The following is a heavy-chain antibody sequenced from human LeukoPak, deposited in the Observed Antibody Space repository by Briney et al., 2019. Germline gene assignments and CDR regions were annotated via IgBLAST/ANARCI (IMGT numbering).Heavy chain of an antibody. V-gene: IGHV3-21*01. CDR1: GFNFSSYS. CDR3: ARAYSERYGLGYYYMDV. D-gene: IGHD1-26*01. J-gene: IGHJ6*03. CDR2: ISSSSSYI. Sequence: GGSLXXSCAASGFNFSSYSMNWVRQAPGKGLEWVSSISSSSSYIYYADSVKGRFTISRDNAKKSLYLQMNSLRVEDTAVYYCARAYSERYGLGYYYMDVWGKGTTVTVSS.